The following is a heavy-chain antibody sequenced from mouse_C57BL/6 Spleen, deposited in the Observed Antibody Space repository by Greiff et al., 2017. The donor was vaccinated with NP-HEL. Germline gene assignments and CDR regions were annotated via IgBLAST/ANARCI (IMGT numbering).Heavy chain of an antibody. V-gene: IGHV1-52*01. J-gene: IGHJ2*01. CDR3: ARFDYERDY. D-gene: IGHD2-4*01. Sequence: QVQLQQPGAELVRPGSSVKLSCKASGYTFTSYWMHWVKQRPIQGLEWIGNIDPSDSETHYNQKFKDKATLTVDKSSSKAYMQVSSLTSEDSAVYYCARFDYERDYWGQGTTLTVSS. CDR1: GYTFTSYW. CDR2: IDPSDSET.